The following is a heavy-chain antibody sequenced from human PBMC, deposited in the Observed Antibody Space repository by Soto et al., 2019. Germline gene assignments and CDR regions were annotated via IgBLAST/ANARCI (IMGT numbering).Heavy chain of an antibody. V-gene: IGHV3-33*01. D-gene: IGHD3-3*02. CDR3: GRGHFWSGYYAPLYFYYYMDV. J-gene: IGHJ6*03. CDR1: GFTFSSYG. Sequence: QVQLVESGGGVVQPGRSLRLSCAASGFTFSSYGMHWVRQAPGKGLEWVAVIWYDGSNKYYADSVKGRFTISRDKSKNSLYLQRNSLRAEDAAVYYCGRGHFWSGYYAPLYFYYYMDVWGKGTTVTVSS. CDR2: IWYDGSNK.